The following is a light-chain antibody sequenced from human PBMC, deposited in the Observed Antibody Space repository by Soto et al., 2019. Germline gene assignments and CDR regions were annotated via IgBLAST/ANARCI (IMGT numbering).Light chain of an antibody. CDR2: DAS. J-gene: IGKJ4*01. CDR1: QDFSNF. Sequence: DIQLTQSPSFLSASIGDRVTITCRASQDFSNFLAWYQQKPGRAPKLLMYDASTLQSGVPSRFSGSGSGTEFTLTISSLQPADFAPYYCQQLYSFPLTFCGGTKVEIK. CDR3: QQLYSFPLT. V-gene: IGKV1-9*01.